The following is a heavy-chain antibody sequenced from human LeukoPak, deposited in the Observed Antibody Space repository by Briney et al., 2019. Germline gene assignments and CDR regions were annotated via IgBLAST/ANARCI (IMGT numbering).Heavy chain of an antibody. CDR2: IRYDGSNK. Sequence: QTGGSLRLSCAASGFTFSSYGMHWVRQAPGKGLEWVAFIRYDGSNKYYADSVKVRFTISRDNSKNTLYLQMNSLRAEDTAVYYCARVGIISSVYWGQGTLVTVSS. D-gene: IGHD6-13*01. J-gene: IGHJ4*02. V-gene: IGHV3-30*02. CDR1: GFTFSSYG. CDR3: ARVGIISSVY.